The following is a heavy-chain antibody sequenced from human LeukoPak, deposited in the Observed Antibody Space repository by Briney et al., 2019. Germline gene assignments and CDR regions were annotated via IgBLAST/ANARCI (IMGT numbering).Heavy chain of an antibody. Sequence: GGSLRLSCAASGFTVSDNYMSWVRQAPGKGLAWVSVMYSRGDTYYANSVKGRFTFSRDISKNTLYLQMNGLRIEDTAMYYCARDAPQVPAAGVLASWGQGTLVIVSS. CDR1: GFTVSDNY. D-gene: IGHD6-13*01. CDR2: MYSRGDT. J-gene: IGHJ5*02. V-gene: IGHV3-53*01. CDR3: ARDAPQVPAAGVLAS.